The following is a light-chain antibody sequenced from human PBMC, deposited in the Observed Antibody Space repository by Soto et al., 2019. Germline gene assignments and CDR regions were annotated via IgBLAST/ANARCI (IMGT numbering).Light chain of an antibody. CDR1: QTIGNN. J-gene: IGKJ1*01. CDR3: QQYNAWPPGT. V-gene: IGKV3-15*01. Sequence: EIVMTQSPATLSVSPGESATLSCRASQTIGNNFAWYQQKPGQAPRLLFYGATIRATGIPDRFSGSGSGTEFTLTITSLESEDFAVFYCQQYNAWPPGTFGQGTKVEIK. CDR2: GAT.